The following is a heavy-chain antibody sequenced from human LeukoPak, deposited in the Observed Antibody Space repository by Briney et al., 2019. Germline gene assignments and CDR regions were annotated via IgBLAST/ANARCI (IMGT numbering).Heavy chain of an antibody. V-gene: IGHV3-73*01. CDR1: GFTFSGST. CDR3: ASIGIMTPDYDY. Sequence: GGSLRLSCAASGFTFSGSTIYWVRQASGKGLEWVGRMRSKAHNYATTYAASVEGRFTISRDDSKNTAYLQMNSLKTEDTAVYFCASIGIMTPDYDYWGQGTLVTVSS. D-gene: IGHD1-14*01. J-gene: IGHJ4*02. CDR2: MRSKAHNYAT.